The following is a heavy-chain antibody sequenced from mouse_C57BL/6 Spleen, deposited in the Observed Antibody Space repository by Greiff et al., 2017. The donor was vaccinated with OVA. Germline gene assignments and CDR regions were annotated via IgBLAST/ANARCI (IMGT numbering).Heavy chain of an antibody. CDR1: GYTFTSYW. D-gene: IGHD2-4*01. CDR3: AGYDYPLFAY. CDR2: IHPNSGST. J-gene: IGHJ3*01. Sequence: VQLQQPGAELVKPGASVKLSCKASGYTFTSYWMHWVKQRPGQGLEWIGMIHPNSGSTNYNEKFKSKATLTVDKSSSTAYMQLSSLISEDSAVYYCAGYDYPLFAYWGQGTLVTVSA. V-gene: IGHV1-64*01.